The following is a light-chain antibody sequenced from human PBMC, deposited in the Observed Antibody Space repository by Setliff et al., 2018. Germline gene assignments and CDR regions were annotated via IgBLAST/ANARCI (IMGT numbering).Light chain of an antibody. V-gene: IGLV1-44*01. J-gene: IGLJ1*01. CDR1: SSNTGSNT. Sequence: QSVLTQPPSASGTPGQRVTISCSGSSSNTGSNTVNWYQQLPGTAPKLLIYSNNQRPSGVPDRFSGSKSGTPASLAISGLQSEDEADYYCAAWDDSLNGPYVFGTGTKVTVL. CDR2: SNN. CDR3: AAWDDSLNGPYV.